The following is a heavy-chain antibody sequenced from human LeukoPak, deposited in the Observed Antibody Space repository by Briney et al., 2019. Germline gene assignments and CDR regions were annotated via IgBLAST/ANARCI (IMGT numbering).Heavy chain of an antibody. V-gene: IGHV4-30-4*01. CDR3: ASTYSSSWTLDY. Sequence: PSETLSLTCTVSGGSISSGDYYWSWIRQPPGKGLEWIGYIYYSGSAYYNPSLKSRVTISVDTSKNQFSLKLSSVTAAVTAVYYCASTYSSSWTLDYWGQGTLVTVSS. D-gene: IGHD6-13*01. J-gene: IGHJ4*02. CDR1: GGSISSGDYY. CDR2: IYYSGSA.